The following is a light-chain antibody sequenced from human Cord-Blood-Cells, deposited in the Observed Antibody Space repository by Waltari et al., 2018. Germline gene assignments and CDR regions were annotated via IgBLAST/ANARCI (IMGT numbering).Light chain of an antibody. J-gene: IGLJ1*01. V-gene: IGLV2-14*01. CDR1: SSDVGGYNY. Sequence: QSALTQPASVSGSPGQSITISCTGTSSDVGGYNYVSWYQQHPGKAPKLMNYDVSNRPSGVSNRFSGSKSGNTASLTISGLQAEDEADYYCSSYTSSSNYVFGTGTKVTVL. CDR3: SSYTSSSNYV. CDR2: DVS.